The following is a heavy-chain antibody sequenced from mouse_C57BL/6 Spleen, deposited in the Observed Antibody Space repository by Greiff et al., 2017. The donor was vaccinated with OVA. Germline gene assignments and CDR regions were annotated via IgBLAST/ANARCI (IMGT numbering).Heavy chain of an antibody. CDR2: ISSGGDYI. CDR3: TIYYDYDVSV. V-gene: IGHV5-9-1*02. Sequence: EVKLMESGEGLVKPGGSLKLSCAASGFTFSSYAMSWVRQTPEKRLEWVANISSGGDYIYYADTVKGRFTIYRDNARNPLYLQMSSLKSADTAMYYCTIYYDYDVSVWGTGTTVTVSS. CDR1: GFTFSSYA. J-gene: IGHJ1*03. D-gene: IGHD2-4*01.